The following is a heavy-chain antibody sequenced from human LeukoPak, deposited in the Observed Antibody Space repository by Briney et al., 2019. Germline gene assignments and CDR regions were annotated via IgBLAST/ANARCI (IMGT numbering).Heavy chain of an antibody. CDR1: GFTFSSYA. CDR2: ISYDGSNK. J-gene: IGHJ6*03. V-gene: IGHV3-30*01. Sequence: PGRSLRLSCAASGFTFSSYAMHWVRQAPGKGLEWVAVISYDGSNKYYADSVKGRFTISRDNSKNTLYLQMNSLRAEDTAVYYCAREGHYYYYYYMDVWGKGTTVTVSS. CDR3: AREGHYYYYYYMDV.